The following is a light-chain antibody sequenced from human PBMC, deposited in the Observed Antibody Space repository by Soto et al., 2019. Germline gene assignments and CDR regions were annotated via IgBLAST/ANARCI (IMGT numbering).Light chain of an antibody. J-gene: IGLJ1*01. CDR2: SND. Sequence: QSVLTQPPSASGTPGQTVTISCSGSRFNIGFNYVYWYQQLPGMAPKLLIHSNDERPSGVPDRFSGSKSGTSASLAISGLRSEDEAEYYCAAWDDSLSGGVFGTGTKLNVL. CDR1: RFNIGFNY. CDR3: AAWDDSLSGGV. V-gene: IGLV1-47*02.